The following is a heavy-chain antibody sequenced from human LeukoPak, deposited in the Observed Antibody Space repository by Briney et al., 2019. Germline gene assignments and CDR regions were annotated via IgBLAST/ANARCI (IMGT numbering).Heavy chain of an antibody. CDR2: INHSGST. CDR3: ARGSGSYDY. D-gene: IGHD1-26*01. CDR1: GGSFSGYY. V-gene: IGHV4-34*01. J-gene: IGHJ4*02. Sequence: PSETLSLPCAVYGGSFSGYYWSWIRQPPGKGLDWIGEINHSGSTNYNPSRKSRVTISVDTSKNQFSLKLSSVPAADTAVYYCARGSGSYDYGGQRTLVPVSS.